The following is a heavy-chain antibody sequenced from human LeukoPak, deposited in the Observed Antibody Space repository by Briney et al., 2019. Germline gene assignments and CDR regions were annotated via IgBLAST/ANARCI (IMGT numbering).Heavy chain of an antibody. D-gene: IGHD4-17*01. CDR2: IIPIFGTA. CDR3: ARGYGDYYYYYMDV. V-gene: IGHV1-69*06. J-gene: IGHJ6*03. CDR1: GGTFSSYA. Sequence: ASVKVSCKASGGTFSSYAISWVRQAPGQGLEWMGGIIPIFGTANYAQKFQGRVTITADKSTSTAYMELSSLRSDDTAVYYCARGYGDYYYYYMDVWGKGTTVTVSS.